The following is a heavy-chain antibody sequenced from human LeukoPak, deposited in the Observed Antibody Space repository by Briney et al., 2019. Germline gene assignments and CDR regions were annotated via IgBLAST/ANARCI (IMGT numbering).Heavy chain of an antibody. V-gene: IGHV4-39*01. CDR1: GGSISSRSYY. D-gene: IGHD6-6*01. CDR3: ARRGYSSSASEVGYFDY. CDR2: IFYSGST. Sequence: SETLSLTCTVSGGSISSRSYYWGWIRQPPGKGLEWIGNIFYSGSTYYNPSLKSRVTMSVDTSKNQFSLKVNSVTVADTAVYYCARRGYSSSASEVGYFDYWGQGTLVTVSS. J-gene: IGHJ4*02.